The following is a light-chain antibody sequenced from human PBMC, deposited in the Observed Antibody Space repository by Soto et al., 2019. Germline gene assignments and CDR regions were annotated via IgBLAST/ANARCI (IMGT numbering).Light chain of an antibody. V-gene: IGKV1-39*01. J-gene: IGKJ2*01. Sequence: DIQMTQSPYSLSASVGDRVTITCRASESIRSNVNWYQQKPGKAPKLLTYGASSLQSGVTSRFSGSGSGTDFKLIISSLQPEAFATYYCQPSYVSPRTFGQGTKLEIK. CDR2: GAS. CDR3: QPSYVSPRT. CDR1: ESIRSN.